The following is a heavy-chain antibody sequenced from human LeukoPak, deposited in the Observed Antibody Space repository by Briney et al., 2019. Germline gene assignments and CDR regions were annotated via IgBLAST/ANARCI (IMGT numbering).Heavy chain of an antibody. CDR1: GFTFSSYC. V-gene: IGHV3-48*01. D-gene: IGHD3-22*01. CDR3: ARAYYYDSSGYWGGYYFDY. J-gene: IGHJ4*02. CDR2: ISGNSSTI. Sequence: PGGSLRLSCAASGFTFSSYCMAWVRQAPGKGLERVSYISGNSSTIYYADSVKGRFTISRDNSKNTLYLQMNSLRAEDTAVYYCARAYYYDSSGYWGGYYFDYWGQGTLVTVSS.